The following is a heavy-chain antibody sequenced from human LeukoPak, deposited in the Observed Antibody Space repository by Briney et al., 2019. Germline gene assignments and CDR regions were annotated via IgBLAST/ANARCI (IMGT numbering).Heavy chain of an antibody. Sequence: ASETLSLTCTVSGGSTSSYYWSWIRQPPGKGLEWIGYIYYSGSTNYNPSLKSRVTISVDTSKNQFSLKLSSVTAADTAVYYCARGDSGYDTYYFDYWGQGTLVTVSS. V-gene: IGHV4-59*01. CDR1: GGSTSSYY. D-gene: IGHD5-12*01. J-gene: IGHJ4*02. CDR2: IYYSGST. CDR3: ARGDSGYDTYYFDY.